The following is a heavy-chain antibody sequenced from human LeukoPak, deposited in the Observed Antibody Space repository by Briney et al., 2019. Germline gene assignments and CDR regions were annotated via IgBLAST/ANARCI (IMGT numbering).Heavy chain of an antibody. V-gene: IGHV3-30*01. D-gene: IGHD3-3*01. J-gene: IGHJ4*02. CDR2: ISYDGSNK. CDR3: ARTKAAHYDFWSGYGIDY. Sequence: GESLRLSCAASGFTFSSYAMHWVRQAPGKGLEWVAVISYDGSNKYYADSVKGRFTISRDNSKNTLYLQMNSLRAEDTAVYYCARTKAAHYDFWSGYGIDYWGQGTLVTVSS. CDR1: GFTFSSYA.